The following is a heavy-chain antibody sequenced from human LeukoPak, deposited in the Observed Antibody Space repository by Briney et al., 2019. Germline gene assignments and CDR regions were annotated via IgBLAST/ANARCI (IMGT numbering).Heavy chain of an antibody. V-gene: IGHV3-53*01. Sequence: PGGSLRLSCAAFGFTVRSDDMNWVRQAPGKGLEWVSIRDSDGSPSYADSVKGRFTISRDNSKNTLDLQMNSLRAEDTAVYYCARAAAGRAYYHYGMDVWGQGTTVTVSS. D-gene: IGHD6-13*01. CDR3: ARAAAGRAYYHYGMDV. CDR2: RDSDGSP. J-gene: IGHJ6*02. CDR1: GFTVRSDD.